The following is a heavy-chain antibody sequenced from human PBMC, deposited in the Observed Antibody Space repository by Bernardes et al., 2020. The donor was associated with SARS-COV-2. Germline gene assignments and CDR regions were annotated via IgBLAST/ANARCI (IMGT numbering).Heavy chain of an antibody. V-gene: IGHV2-5*01. J-gene: IGHJ6*02. CDR1: GFSLSTSGVG. Sequence: SGPTLVKPTQTLTLTCTFSGFSLSTSGVGVGWIRQPPGKALEWLALIYWNDDKRYSPSLKSRLTITKDTSKNQVVLTMTNMDPVDTATYYCARNQLWSGYYYNYYYGMDVWGQGTTVTVSS. D-gene: IGHD3-3*01. CDR3: ARNQLWSGYYYNYYYGMDV. CDR2: IYWNDDK.